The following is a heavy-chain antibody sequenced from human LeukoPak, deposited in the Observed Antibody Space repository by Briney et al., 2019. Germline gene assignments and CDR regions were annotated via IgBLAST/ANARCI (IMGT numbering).Heavy chain of an antibody. CDR2: ISWNSGSI. CDR1: GFTFDDYA. D-gene: IGHD6-13*01. CDR3: AKEGPAAAGFFDY. V-gene: IGHV3-9*03. J-gene: IGHJ4*02. Sequence: GGSLRLSCAASGFTFDDYAMHWVRQAPGKGLEWVSGISWNSGSIGYADSVKGRFTISRNNAKNSLYLQMNSLRAEDMALYYCAKEGPAAAGFFDYWGQGTLVTVSS.